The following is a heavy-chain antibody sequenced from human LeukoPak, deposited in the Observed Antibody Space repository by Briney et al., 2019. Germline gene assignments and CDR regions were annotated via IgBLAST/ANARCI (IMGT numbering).Heavy chain of an antibody. Sequence: ASVKVSCKASGYTFTGYYMHRVRHAPGQGLEWMGRINPNSGGTNYAQKFQGRVTITRDTSISTAYMELSRLRSDDTAVYYCARVRSGSFFDYWGQGTLVTVSS. CDR3: ARVRSGSFFDY. D-gene: IGHD1-26*01. J-gene: IGHJ4*02. V-gene: IGHV1-2*06. CDR2: INPNSGGT. CDR1: GYTFTGYY.